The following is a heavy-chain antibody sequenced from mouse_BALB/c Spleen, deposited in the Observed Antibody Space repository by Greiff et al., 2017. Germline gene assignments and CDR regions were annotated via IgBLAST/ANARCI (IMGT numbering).Heavy chain of an antibody. J-gene: IGHJ3*01. CDR2: INSNGGST. D-gene: IGHD2-2*01. V-gene: IGHV5-6-3*01. CDR1: GFTFSSYG. CDR3: ARDSVYYGYDEGFAY. Sequence: DVKLVESGGGLVQPGGSLKLSCAASGFTFSSYGMSWVRQTPDKRLELVATINSNGGSTYYPDSVKGRFTISRDNAKNTLYLQMSSLKSEDTAMYYCARDSVYYGYDEGFAYWGQGTLVTVSA.